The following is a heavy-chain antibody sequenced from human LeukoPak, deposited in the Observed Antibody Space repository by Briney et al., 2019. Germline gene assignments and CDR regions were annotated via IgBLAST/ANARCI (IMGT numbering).Heavy chain of an antibody. CDR2: IKQDGSDK. D-gene: IGHD4-23*01. CDR1: GFTFSNYW. V-gene: IGHV3-7*01. J-gene: IGHJ4*02. CDR3: ARDPYGGTDY. Sequence: GGSLRLSCAASGFTFSNYWMSWVRQAPGKGLEWVANIKQDGSDKYYVDSVKGRFTISGDNAKNLMFLQMNSLRAEDTAMYYCARDPYGGTDYWGQGTLVTVSS.